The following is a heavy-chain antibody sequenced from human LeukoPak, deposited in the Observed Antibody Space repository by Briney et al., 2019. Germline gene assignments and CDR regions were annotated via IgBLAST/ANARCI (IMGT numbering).Heavy chain of an antibody. Sequence: GGSLRLSCAASGFTFSSYATHWVRQAPGKGLEWVAVISYDGSNKYYADSVKGRFTIPRDNSKNTLYLQMNSLRAEDTAVYYCAREGYYYGSGNNWFDPWGQGTLVTVSS. CDR2: ISYDGSNK. V-gene: IGHV3-30*04. J-gene: IGHJ5*02. D-gene: IGHD3-10*01. CDR3: AREGYYYGSGNNWFDP. CDR1: GFTFSSYA.